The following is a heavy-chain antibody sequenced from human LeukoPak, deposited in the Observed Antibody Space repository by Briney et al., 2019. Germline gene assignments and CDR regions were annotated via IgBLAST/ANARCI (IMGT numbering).Heavy chain of an antibody. CDR3: ASPQGAFDY. J-gene: IGHJ4*02. Sequence: PSETLSLTCTVSGGSISSSSYYWGWIRQPPGKGLEWIGSIYYSGSTYYNPSLKSRVTISVDTSKNQFSLKLSSVTAADTAVYYCASPQGAFDYWGQGTLVTVSS. V-gene: IGHV4-39*01. CDR1: GGSISSSSYY. CDR2: IYYSGST.